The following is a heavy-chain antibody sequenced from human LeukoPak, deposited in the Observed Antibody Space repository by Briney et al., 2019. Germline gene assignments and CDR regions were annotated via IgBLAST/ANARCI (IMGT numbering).Heavy chain of an antibody. J-gene: IGHJ5*02. CDR2: INPNSGGT. CDR3: ARGEYNYYGSDWFDP. D-gene: IGHD3-10*01. Sequence: ASVKVSCKASGYTFTGYYMHWVRQAPGQGLEWVGWINPNSGGTNYAQKFQGRVTMTRDTSISTAYMELSRLRSDDTAVYYCARGEYNYYGSDWFDPWGQGTLVTVSS. CDR1: GYTFTGYY. V-gene: IGHV1-2*02.